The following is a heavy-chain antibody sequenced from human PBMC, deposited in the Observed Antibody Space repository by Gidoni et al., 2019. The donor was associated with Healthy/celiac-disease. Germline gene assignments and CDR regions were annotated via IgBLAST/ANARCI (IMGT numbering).Heavy chain of an antibody. CDR3: AKTSNLRLGELSTIDY. CDR1: RFTFSSYA. CDR2: ISGSGGST. D-gene: IGHD3-16*02. J-gene: IGHJ4*02. Sequence: EVQLLESGGGLVQPGGSLRLSCAASRFTFSSYAMSWVRQAPGKGLEWVSAISGSGGSTYYADSVKGRFTISRDNSKNTLYLQMNSLRAEDTAVYYCAKTSNLRLGELSTIDYWGQGTLVTVSS. V-gene: IGHV3-23*01.